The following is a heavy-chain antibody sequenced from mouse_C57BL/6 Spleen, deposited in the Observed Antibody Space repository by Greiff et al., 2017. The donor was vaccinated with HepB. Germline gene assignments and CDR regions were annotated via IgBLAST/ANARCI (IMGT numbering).Heavy chain of an antibody. Sequence: VQLQQSGGGLVKPGGSLKLSCAASGFTFSDYGMHWVRQAPEKGLEWVAYISSGSSTIYYADTVKGRFTISRDNAKNTLFLQMTSLRSEDTAMYYCARPQGGYAMDYWGQGTSVTVSS. CDR2: ISSGSSTI. CDR1: GFTFSDYG. J-gene: IGHJ4*01. V-gene: IGHV5-17*01. CDR3: ARPQGGYAMDY. D-gene: IGHD3-1*01.